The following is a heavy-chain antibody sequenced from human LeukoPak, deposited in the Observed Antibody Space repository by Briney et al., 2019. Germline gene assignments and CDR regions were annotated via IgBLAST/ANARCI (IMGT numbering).Heavy chain of an antibody. CDR2: INHSGST. CDR1: GGSFSGYY. J-gene: IGHJ4*02. Sequence: SETLSLTCAVYGGSFSGYYWSWIRQPPGKGLEWIGEINHSGSTNYNPSLKSRVTISVDTSKNQFSLKLSSVTAADTAVYYCARARRVVSLYYFDHWGQGTLVTVSS. D-gene: IGHD4-23*01. V-gene: IGHV4-34*01. CDR3: ARARRVVSLYYFDH.